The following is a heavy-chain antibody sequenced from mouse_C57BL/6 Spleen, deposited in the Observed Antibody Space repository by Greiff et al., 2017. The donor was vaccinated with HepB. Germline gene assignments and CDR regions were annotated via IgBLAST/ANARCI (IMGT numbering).Heavy chain of an antibody. Sequence: VQLQQSGAELVKPGASVKISCKASGYAFSSYWMNWVKQRPGKGLEWIGQIYPGDGDTNYNGKFKGKATLTADKSSSPAYMQLSSLTSEDSAVYFCARNYGSSLYFDYWGHSTTLTVSS. CDR2: IYPGDGDT. CDR3: ARNYGSSLYFDY. V-gene: IGHV1-80*01. CDR1: GYAFSSYW. D-gene: IGHD1-1*01. J-gene: IGHJ2*01.